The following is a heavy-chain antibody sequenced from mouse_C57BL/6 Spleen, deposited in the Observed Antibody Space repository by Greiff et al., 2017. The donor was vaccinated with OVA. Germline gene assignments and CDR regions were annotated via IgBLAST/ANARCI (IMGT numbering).Heavy chain of an antibody. CDR1: GYAFSSYW. J-gene: IGHJ3*01. V-gene: IGHV1-80*01. CDR2: IYPGDGDT. CDR3: AECGSGLVGSYFAY. D-gene: IGHD2-10*02. Sequence: VQLQQSGAELVKPGASVKISCKASGYAFSSYWMNWVKQRPGKGLEWIGQIYPGDGDTNYNGKFKGKATLTVDKSSSTAYMQLSSLTSEDSAVYAGAECGSGLVGSYFAYWGKGTLVTVSA.